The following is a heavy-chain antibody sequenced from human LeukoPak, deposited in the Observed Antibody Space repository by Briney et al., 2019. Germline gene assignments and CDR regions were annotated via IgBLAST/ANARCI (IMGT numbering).Heavy chain of an antibody. J-gene: IGHJ3*02. CDR2: IVVGSGNT. Sequence: TSVKVSCKASGFTFTTSAVQWVRQARGQRLEWIGRIVVGSGNTDHAQKFQGRLTITRDISTSTAYMELSSLTSDDTAVYYCAAVPNANAWYWDDALDIWGQGTRLTVSS. CDR1: GFTFTTSA. D-gene: IGHD2-8*02. CDR3: AAVPNANAWYWDDALDI. V-gene: IGHV1-58*01.